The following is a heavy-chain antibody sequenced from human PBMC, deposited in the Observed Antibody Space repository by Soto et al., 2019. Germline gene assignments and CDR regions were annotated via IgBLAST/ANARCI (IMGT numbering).Heavy chain of an antibody. V-gene: IGHV2-5*01. CDR3: AHGDPLDFHY. CDR2: LYWNGIE. J-gene: IGHJ4*02. D-gene: IGHD3-10*01. Sequence: QITLKESGPTLVKPTQTLTLTCTFSGFSLSSSGESVGWIRQPPGKALEWLALLYWNGIERYSPSLKSRLTVFKDASERQVVLTMTNMDPVDTATYFCAHGDPLDFHYWGQGTLVTVSP. CDR1: GFSLSSSGES.